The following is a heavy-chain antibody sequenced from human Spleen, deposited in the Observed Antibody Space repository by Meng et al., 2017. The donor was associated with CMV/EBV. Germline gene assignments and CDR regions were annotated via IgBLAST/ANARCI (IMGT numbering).Heavy chain of an antibody. CDR1: GVSISSSTYY. V-gene: IGHV4-39*01. CDR2: IYYGGSN. D-gene: IGHD3-3*01. CDR3: LGQDFWSDSFPLDN. J-gene: IGHJ4*02. Sequence: ESLKISCTVSGVSISSSTYYWGWIRQPPGKGLEDIGLIYYGGSNYYNPSLTGRLTISVDTSKNHFSLRLSSVTAADTAVYYCLGQDFWSDSFPLDNWGRGTLVTVSS.